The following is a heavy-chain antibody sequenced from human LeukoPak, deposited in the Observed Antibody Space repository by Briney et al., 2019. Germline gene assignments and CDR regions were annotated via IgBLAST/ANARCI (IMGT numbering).Heavy chain of an antibody. CDR2: ISSSSSYI. V-gene: IGHV3-21*01. Sequence: GGSLRLSCAASGFTFSSYSMNWVRQAPGKGLEWVSSISSSSSYIYYADSVKGRFTISRDNAKNSLYLQMNSRRAEDTAVYYCARDKSSVGAKLDYWGQGTLVTVSS. D-gene: IGHD1-26*01. CDR3: ARDKSSVGAKLDY. CDR1: GFTFSSYS. J-gene: IGHJ4*02.